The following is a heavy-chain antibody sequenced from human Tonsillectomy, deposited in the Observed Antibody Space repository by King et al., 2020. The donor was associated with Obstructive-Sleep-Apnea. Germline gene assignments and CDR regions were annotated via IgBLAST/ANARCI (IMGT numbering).Heavy chain of an antibody. J-gene: IGHJ3*02. CDR3: ARLSTMTPSDDAFDI. Sequence: QLQESGPGLVKPSQTLSLTCTVSGGSISSGEYYWSWIRKPPGKGLECIGYIYYSGSTYYNPSLKSRVTISVDTYKNQFSLKLSSVTAADTAVYYCARLSTMTPSDDAFDIWGQGTMVTVSS. D-gene: IGHD3-22*01. CDR1: GGSISSGEYY. CDR2: IYYSGST. V-gene: IGHV4-30-4*01.